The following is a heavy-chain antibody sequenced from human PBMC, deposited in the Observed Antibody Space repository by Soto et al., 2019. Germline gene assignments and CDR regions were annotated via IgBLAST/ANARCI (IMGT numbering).Heavy chain of an antibody. J-gene: IGHJ3*02. CDR3: ATDGPTKSLILYAFDI. V-gene: IGHV1-18*04. Sequence: QAQLVQSGAEVKKSGASVRVSCQASGYTLTNYGVTWVRQAPGQGLEWLGRVTPYKADTNSAQNLQGRVTMATDTSTNTAYLELRSLRSDDTAVYYCATDGPTKSLILYAFDIWGQGTMVTVSA. CDR1: GYTLTNYG. CDR2: VTPYKADT.